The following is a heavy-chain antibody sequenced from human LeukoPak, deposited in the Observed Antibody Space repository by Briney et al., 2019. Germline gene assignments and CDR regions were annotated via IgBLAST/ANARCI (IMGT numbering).Heavy chain of an antibody. D-gene: IGHD3-3*01. J-gene: IGHJ6*03. CDR3: AAHPPSYYEFWGNYYYYYMDV. V-gene: IGHV3-53*01. CDR1: WFTVSSNY. CDR2: IYSGGST. Sequence: PGGSLRPSCAASWFTVSSNYMSSVRQAPGKGLEWVSVIYSGGSTYYADSVKARLTISRDNSKNTLYLQMNSLRAEDTAVYYCAAHPPSYYEFWGNYYYYYMDVWGKGTTVTVSS.